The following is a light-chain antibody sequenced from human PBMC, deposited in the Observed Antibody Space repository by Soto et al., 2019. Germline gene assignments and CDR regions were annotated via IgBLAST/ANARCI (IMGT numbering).Light chain of an antibody. CDR1: ERINTY. Sequence: DIQMTQSPSSVSASVGDRVTITCRASERINTYLAWYQQQPGKAPKLLIYAASSLQSGVPSRFSGSGSGTDFTLTISSLQPEDFANYYSQQSYSTPLFTLGPGTKVDIK. J-gene: IGKJ3*01. CDR2: AAS. CDR3: QQSYSTPLFT. V-gene: IGKV1-39*01.